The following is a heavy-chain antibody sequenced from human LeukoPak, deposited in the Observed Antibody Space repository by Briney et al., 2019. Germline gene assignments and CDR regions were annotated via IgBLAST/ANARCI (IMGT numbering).Heavy chain of an antibody. V-gene: IGHV1-46*01. CDR3: ARGPRYSSSLGGFYFDY. CDR1: GYTFTSYY. D-gene: IGHD6-13*01. Sequence: ASVKVSCKASGYTFTSYYMHWVRQAPGQGLEWMGIINPSGGITSYAQKFQGRVTMTRDTSTSTVYMELSSLRSEDTAVYYCARGPRYSSSLGGFYFDYWGQGTLVTVSS. CDR2: INPSGGIT. J-gene: IGHJ4*02.